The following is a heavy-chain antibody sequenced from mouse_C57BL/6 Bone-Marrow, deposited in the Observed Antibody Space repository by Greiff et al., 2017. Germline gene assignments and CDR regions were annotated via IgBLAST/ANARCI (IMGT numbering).Heavy chain of an antibody. D-gene: IGHD1-1*01. CDR2: IGTNSGGT. CDR3: SRDYYGSIAWFAY. V-gene: IGHV1-72*01. CDR1: GYTFTSYW. J-gene: IGHJ3*01. Sequence: QVQLQQPGAELVKPGASVKLSCKASGYTFTSYWMHWVKQRPGRGLEWIGRIGTNSGGTKYNEQFKSKAPLTVAKPSSTAYMQLGSLTSEDSAVYYCSRDYYGSIAWFAYWGQGTLVTVSA.